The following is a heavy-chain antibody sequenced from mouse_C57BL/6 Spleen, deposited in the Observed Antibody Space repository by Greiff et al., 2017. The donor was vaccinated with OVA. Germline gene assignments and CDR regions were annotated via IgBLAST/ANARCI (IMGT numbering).Heavy chain of an antibody. CDR3: ARQGSQPQLGLDY. CDR1: GFTFSSYG. V-gene: IGHV5-6*01. J-gene: IGHJ2*01. CDR2: ISSGGSYT. D-gene: IGHD4-1*02. Sequence: EVQVVESGGDLVKPGGSLKLSCAASGFTFSSYGMSWVRQTPDKRLEWVATISSGGSYTYYPDSVKGRFTISRDNAKNTLYLQMSSLKSEDTAMYYCARQGSQPQLGLDYWGQGTTLTVSS.